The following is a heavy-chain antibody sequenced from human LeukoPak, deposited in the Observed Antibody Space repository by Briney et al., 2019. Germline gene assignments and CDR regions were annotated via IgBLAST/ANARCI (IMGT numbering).Heavy chain of an antibody. CDR1: GFIFRDYA. D-gene: IGHD2-15*01. V-gene: IGHV3-23*01. CDR3: AKDGPSGSMDV. CDR2: ISGSGGST. J-gene: IGHJ6*02. Sequence: QPGGSLRLSCVASGFIFRDYAMSWVRQTPAGRLEWVSAISGSGGSTYYADSVKGRFTISRDNSKNTLYLQMNSLRAEDTAVYYCAKDGPSGSMDVWGQGTTVTVSS.